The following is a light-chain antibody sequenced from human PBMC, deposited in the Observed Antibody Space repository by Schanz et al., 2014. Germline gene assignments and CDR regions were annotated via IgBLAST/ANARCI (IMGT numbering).Light chain of an antibody. V-gene: IGLV1-40*01. Sequence: QSVLTQPPSVSGAPGQRVTISCTGSSSNIGAGYDVHWYQQLPGTAPKLLIYGNSNRPSGVPDRFSGSKSGTSASLAITGLQAEDEADYYCCSHTSGSTSWVFGSGTKVTVL. CDR2: GNS. CDR1: SSNIGAGYD. CDR3: CSHTSGSTSWV. J-gene: IGLJ1*01.